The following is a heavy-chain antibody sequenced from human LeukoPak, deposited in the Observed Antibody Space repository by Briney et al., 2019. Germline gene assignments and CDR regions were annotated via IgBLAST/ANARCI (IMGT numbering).Heavy chain of an antibody. D-gene: IGHD3-10*01. CDR1: GGSISSSSYY. J-gene: IGHJ4*02. V-gene: IGHV4-39*07. Sequence: SETLSLTCTVSGGSISSSSYYWGWIRQPPGKGLEWIGSIYYSGSTYYNPSLKSRVTISVDTSKNQFSLKLSSVTAADSAVYYCAKDSSGLWFGKLNGYFDYWGQGTLVTVSS. CDR2: IYYSGST. CDR3: AKDSSGLWFGKLNGYFDY.